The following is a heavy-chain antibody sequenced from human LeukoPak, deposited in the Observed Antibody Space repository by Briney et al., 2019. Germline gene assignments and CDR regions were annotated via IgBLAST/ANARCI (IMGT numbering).Heavy chain of an antibody. V-gene: IGHV1-69*05. CDR2: IIPIFGTA. Sequence: ASVKVSCKASGGTFSSYAISWVRQAPGQGLEWMGGIIPIFGTANYAQKLQGRVTMTTDTSTSTAYMELRSLRSDDMAVYYCAREGTVAGFDYWGQGTLVTVSS. D-gene: IGHD6-19*01. CDR3: AREGTVAGFDY. J-gene: IGHJ4*02. CDR1: GGTFSSYA.